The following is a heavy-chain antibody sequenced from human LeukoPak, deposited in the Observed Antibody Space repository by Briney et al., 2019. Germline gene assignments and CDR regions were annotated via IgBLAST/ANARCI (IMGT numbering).Heavy chain of an antibody. V-gene: IGHV1-46*01. CDR3: ARAHLHYGDSIHDLDY. CDR2: IHPSGGST. CDR1: GYTFTSYY. J-gene: IGHJ4*02. Sequence: ASVKVSCKASGYTFTSYYMHWVRQAHGQGLEWMGIIHPSGGSTSYAQKFQGRVTMTRDTSTSTVYMELSSLRSEDTAVYYCARAHLHYGDSIHDLDYWGQGTLVTVSS. D-gene: IGHD4-17*01.